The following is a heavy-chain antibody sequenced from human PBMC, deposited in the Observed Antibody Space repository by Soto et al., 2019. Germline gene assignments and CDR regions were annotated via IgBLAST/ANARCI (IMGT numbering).Heavy chain of an antibody. CDR1: GFTFSSYA. V-gene: IGHV3-23*01. CDR3: AKAFSFFGEGMDV. Sequence: EVQVFESGGGLVQPGGSLRLSCALSGFTFSSYAMSWVRQAPGKGLEWVSAISGSGGSTYYADSVKGRFTISRDNSKNTLFLQMNSLRAEDTAVYYCAKAFSFFGEGMDVWGQGTTVTVSS. J-gene: IGHJ6*02. CDR2: ISGSGGST. D-gene: IGHD3-10*01.